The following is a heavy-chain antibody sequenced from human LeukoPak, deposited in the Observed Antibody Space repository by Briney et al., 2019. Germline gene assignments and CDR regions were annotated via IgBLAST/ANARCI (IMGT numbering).Heavy chain of an antibody. CDR1: GDSISSCNYF. CDR3: ARASSGYYWDFDH. CDR2: IYYRGNT. V-gene: IGHV4-39*01. D-gene: IGHD3-22*01. J-gene: IGHJ4*02. Sequence: SETLSLTCTVSGDSISSCNYFWGWIRQPPGKGLEWVGSIYYRGNTYYNPSLKSRVTLSADTSKNQFSLKVTSVTAADTAVYYCARASSGYYWDFDHWGQGALVTVSS.